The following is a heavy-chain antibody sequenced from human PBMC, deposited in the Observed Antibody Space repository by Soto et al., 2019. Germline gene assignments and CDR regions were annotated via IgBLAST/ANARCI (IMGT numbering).Heavy chain of an antibody. Sequence: EVQLLESGGGLVQPGGSLRLSCAASGFTFSSYAMSWVRQAPGKGLEWVSAISGSGGSTYYADSVKGRFTISRDNCKNTLYLQMTSLRAEDTAVYYCAKGSARNYDILTGLLYWGQGTLVTVSS. D-gene: IGHD3-9*01. V-gene: IGHV3-23*01. CDR1: GFTFSSYA. CDR3: AKGSARNYDILTGLLY. CDR2: ISGSGGST. J-gene: IGHJ4*02.